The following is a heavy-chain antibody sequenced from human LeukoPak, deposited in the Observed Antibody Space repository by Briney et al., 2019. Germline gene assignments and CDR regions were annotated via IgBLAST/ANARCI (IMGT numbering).Heavy chain of an antibody. CDR3: ARRRHANNGVDV. CDR1: GDSLSTTSSI. V-gene: IGHV6-1*01. CDR2: TYYRSKWNH. Sequence: SQTLSLTCAISGDSLSTTSSIWNWIRQSPSRGLGWLGWTYYRSKWNHDYAGSVKSRITISPDTSANQFSLQLQVVTPEDSAVYYCARRRHANNGVDVWGQGTTVTVSS. J-gene: IGHJ6*02.